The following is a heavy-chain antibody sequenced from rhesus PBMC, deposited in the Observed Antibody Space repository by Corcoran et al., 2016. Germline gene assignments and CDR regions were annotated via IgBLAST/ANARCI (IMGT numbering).Heavy chain of an antibody. D-gene: IGHD3-3*01. CDR3: ERLTEVDYYFDY. CDR1: GVTVTDFL. CDR2: INPKTGGT. V-gene: IGHV1-138*01. J-gene: IGHJ4*01. Sequence: QEQLVQSGAGVKRPGTSMMVSCKDSGVTVTDFLIPWVRQTPGQGLECMGEINPKTGGTIDAQKFQGIVTMTRDTSTSTAYLELSSLRSEDTAVYFCERLTEVDYYFDYWGQGVLVTVSS.